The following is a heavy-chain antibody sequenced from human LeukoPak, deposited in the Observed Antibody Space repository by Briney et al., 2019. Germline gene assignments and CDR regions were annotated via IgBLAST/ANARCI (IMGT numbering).Heavy chain of an antibody. CDR3: ARDWDGFSSSWHFDY. V-gene: IGHV3-7*01. D-gene: IGHD6-13*01. Sequence: PGGSLRLSCVVSGFTFSNYWMSWVRQAPGKGLEWVANINQDGSEKYYVDSVKGRFSSSRDNAKNSLYLQMNRLRAEDTAVYYCARDWDGFSSSWHFDYWGQGTLVTVSS. J-gene: IGHJ4*02. CDR1: GFTFSNYW. CDR2: INQDGSEK.